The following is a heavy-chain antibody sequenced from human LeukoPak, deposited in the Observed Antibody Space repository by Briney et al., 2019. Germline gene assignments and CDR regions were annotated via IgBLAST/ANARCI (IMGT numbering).Heavy chain of an antibody. Sequence: GGSLRLSCAASAFPFGDYGMHWVRQAPGKGLEWVAVISYDGVDKYYADSVKGRFTISRDNSKNTLYLQMNSLRPDDTAVYYCAKDRWELPQYFFDYWGQGTLVTVSS. CDR2: ISYDGVDK. CDR1: AFPFGDYG. D-gene: IGHD1-26*01. J-gene: IGHJ4*02. CDR3: AKDRWELPQYFFDY. V-gene: IGHV3-30*18.